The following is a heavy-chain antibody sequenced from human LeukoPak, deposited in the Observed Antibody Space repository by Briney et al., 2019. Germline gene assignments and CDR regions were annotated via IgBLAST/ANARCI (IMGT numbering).Heavy chain of an antibody. CDR3: AAAKGDYVLGFDY. D-gene: IGHD4-17*01. V-gene: IGHV3-23*01. CDR1: GFTFSSYA. J-gene: IGHJ4*02. Sequence: PGGSLRLSCAASGFTFSSYAMSWVRQAPGKGLEWVAAISASGGSTYYTDSVKGGFTISRHNSKHTLYLQMNSLRAEDTAVYYCAAAKGDYVLGFDYWGQGTLVTVSS. CDR2: ISASGGST.